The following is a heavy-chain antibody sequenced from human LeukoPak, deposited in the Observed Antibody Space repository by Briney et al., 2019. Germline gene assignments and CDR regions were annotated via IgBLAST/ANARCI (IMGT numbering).Heavy chain of an antibody. D-gene: IGHD3-3*01. J-gene: IGHJ4*02. V-gene: IGHV3-53*01. CDR2: IYSGGST. CDR3: ARATIFGVVIGGSGEYFDY. Sequence: PGGSLRLSCTASGFAFGDHAMSWVRQAPGKGLEWVSVIYSGGSTYYADSVKGRFTISRDNSKNTLYLQMNSLRAEDTAVYYCARATIFGVVIGGSGEYFDYWGQGTLVTVSS. CDR1: GFAFGDHA.